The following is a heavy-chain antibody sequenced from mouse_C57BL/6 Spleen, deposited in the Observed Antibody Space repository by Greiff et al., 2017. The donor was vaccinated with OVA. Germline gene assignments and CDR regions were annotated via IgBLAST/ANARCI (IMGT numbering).Heavy chain of an antibody. J-gene: IGHJ4*01. CDR3: ASHYGNYVGYAMDY. Sequence: VKLQESGPGLVQPSQSLSITCTVSGFSLTSYGVHWVRQSPGKGLEWLGVIWSGGSTDYNAAFISRLSISKDNSKSQVFFKMNSLQADDTAIYYCASHYGNYVGYAMDYWGQGTSVTVSS. CDR2: IWSGGST. V-gene: IGHV2-2*01. CDR1: GFSLTSYG. D-gene: IGHD2-1*01.